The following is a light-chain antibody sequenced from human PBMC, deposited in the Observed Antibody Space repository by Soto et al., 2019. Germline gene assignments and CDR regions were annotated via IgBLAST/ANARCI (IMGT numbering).Light chain of an antibody. CDR3: SSYTSSSTVV. Sequence: QSALTQPAAVSGSPGQSITISCTGTRSDVGGYNYVSWYQQHPGKAPKLMIYDVSNRPSGVSNRFSGSKSVNPASLTISGLQAEDEADYYCSSYTSSSTVVFGGGTKLTVL. CDR1: RSDVGGYNY. V-gene: IGLV2-14*01. CDR2: DVS. J-gene: IGLJ2*01.